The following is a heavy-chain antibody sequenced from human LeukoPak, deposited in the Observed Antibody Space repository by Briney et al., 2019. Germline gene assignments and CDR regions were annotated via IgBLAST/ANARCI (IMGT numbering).Heavy chain of an antibody. CDR1: GFMFTSYA. V-gene: IGHV3-23*01. CDR3: AKQVYSIALTGTIDY. J-gene: IGHJ4*02. Sequence: GGSLRLSCAASGFMFTSYAMTWVRQAPGTGLEWVSSISDRGTDTSYADSVKGRFTISRDNSKNTLYLQMNSLRAEDTAVYYCAKQVYSIALTGTIDYWGQGTLVTVSS. D-gene: IGHD6-19*01. CDR2: ISDRGTDT.